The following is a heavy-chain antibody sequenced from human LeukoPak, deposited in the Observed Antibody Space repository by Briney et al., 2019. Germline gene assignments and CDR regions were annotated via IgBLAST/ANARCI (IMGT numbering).Heavy chain of an antibody. CDR3: ARDYWRSIDH. D-gene: IGHD1-1*01. J-gene: IGHJ4*02. Sequence: GGSLRLSCVVSGLTFSNYWMIWVRQAPGKGLESVAIVNEDGSAKYYLDSVKGRFTISRHNARNSLYLEMNSLRAEDTAVYYCARDYWRSIDHWGQGTLVTVSS. V-gene: IGHV3-7*01. CDR2: VNEDGSAK. CDR1: GLTFSNYW.